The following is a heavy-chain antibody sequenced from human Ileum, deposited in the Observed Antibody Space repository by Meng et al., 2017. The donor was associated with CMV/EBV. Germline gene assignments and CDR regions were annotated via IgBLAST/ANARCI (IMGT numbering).Heavy chain of an antibody. CDR1: GGAVINYY. Sequence: QWAAGCFKSSGTLSRACGVDGGAVINYYWSWLRQSPGKGLEWIGEIHPSRSTYYNPSLNSRVTMSVDTSKNQFSLNLRSVTAADTAVYYCSRGADAYKSGRSWGQGTLVTVSS. D-gene: IGHD5-24*01. CDR3: SRGADAYKSGRS. CDR2: IHPSRST. J-gene: IGHJ5*02. V-gene: IGHV4-34*01.